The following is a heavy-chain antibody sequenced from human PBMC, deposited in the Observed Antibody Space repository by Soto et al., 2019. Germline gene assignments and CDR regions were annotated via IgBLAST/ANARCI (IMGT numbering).Heavy chain of an antibody. CDR1: GYTFTSYY. J-gene: IGHJ6*02. CDR3: ARGALRSYDILTTWGPYYYGMGV. CDR2: INPSGGST. Sequence: ASVKVSCKASGYTFTSYYMHCVRQAPGQGLEWMGIINPSGGSTSYAQKFQGRVTMTRDTSTSTVYMELSSLRSEDTAVYYCARGALRSYDILTTWGPYYYGMGVWGQGTTVTVSS. D-gene: IGHD3-9*01. V-gene: IGHV1-46*01.